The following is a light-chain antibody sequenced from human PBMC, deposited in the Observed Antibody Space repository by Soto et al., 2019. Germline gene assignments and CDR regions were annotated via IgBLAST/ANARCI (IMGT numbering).Light chain of an antibody. Sequence: QSVLTQPPSASWTPGQRVTLSCSGSSSNIGSNTVNWYQQLPGTAPKLLIYSNNQRPSGVPDRFSGSKSGTSASLAISGLQSEDEADYYCAAWDDSLNGYVFGTGTKLTVL. CDR2: SNN. CDR1: SSNIGSNT. CDR3: AAWDDSLNGYV. V-gene: IGLV1-44*01. J-gene: IGLJ1*01.